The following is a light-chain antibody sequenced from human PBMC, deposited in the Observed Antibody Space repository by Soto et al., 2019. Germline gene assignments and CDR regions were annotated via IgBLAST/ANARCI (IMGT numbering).Light chain of an antibody. J-gene: IGKJ2*01. CDR2: GAS. Sequence: EIVLTQSPGTLSLSPGERATLSCRASQSVSISHLAWYQQKPGQAPRLPIYGASIRATGIPDRFSGSGSGTDFTLTISTLEPEDFAVYYCQQYGSTPRVTFGQGTKLEIK. CDR3: QQYGSTPRVT. CDR1: QSVSISH. V-gene: IGKV3-20*01.